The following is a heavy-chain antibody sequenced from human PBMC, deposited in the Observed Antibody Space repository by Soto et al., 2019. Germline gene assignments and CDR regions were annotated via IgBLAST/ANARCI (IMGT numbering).Heavy chain of an antibody. CDR1: GFTFSSYE. J-gene: IGHJ5*02. CDR3: ARSWGVYCSSTSCYSPWFDP. CDR2: ISSSGSPI. Sequence: SLRLSCAASGFTFSSYEMNWVRQAPGKGLEWVSYISSSGSPIYYADSVKGRFTISRDNAKNSLYLQMNSLRAEDTAVYYCARSWGVYCSSTSCYSPWFDPWGQGTLVTVSS. D-gene: IGHD2-2*02. V-gene: IGHV3-48*03.